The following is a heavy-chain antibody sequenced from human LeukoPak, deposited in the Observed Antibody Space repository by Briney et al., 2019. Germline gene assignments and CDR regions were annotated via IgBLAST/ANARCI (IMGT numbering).Heavy chain of an antibody. CDR2: ISYDGTNK. CDR3: ARDDLQQLLAFDY. V-gene: IGHV3-30*04. D-gene: IGHD6-13*01. CDR1: GFTFSSYA. J-gene: IGHJ4*02. Sequence: GGSLTLSCSASGFTFSSYAMHWVRQAPGKGLKGVTDISYDGTNKYYAYSVKGRFTISRDNSKNTVYLQMNSLRAEDTAVYYCARDDLQQLLAFDYWGQGTLVTVSS.